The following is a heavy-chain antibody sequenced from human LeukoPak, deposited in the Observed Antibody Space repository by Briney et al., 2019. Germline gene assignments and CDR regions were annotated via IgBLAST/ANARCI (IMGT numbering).Heavy chain of an antibody. J-gene: IGHJ5*02. CDR1: GFTFSSYS. CDR2: ISSSSYI. V-gene: IGHV3-21*01. D-gene: IGHD2-15*01. CDR3: ARDFIYCSGGSCYPT. Sequence: GGSLRLSCAASGFTFSSYSMNWVRQAPGKGLEWVSSISSSSYIYYADSVKGRFTISRDNAKNSLYLQMNSLRAEDTAVYYCARDFIYCSGGSCYPTWGQGTLVTVSS.